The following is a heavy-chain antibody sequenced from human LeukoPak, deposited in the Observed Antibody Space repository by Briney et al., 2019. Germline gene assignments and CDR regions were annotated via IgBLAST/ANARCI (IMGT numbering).Heavy chain of an antibody. D-gene: IGHD3-22*01. CDR2: IHTGGTP. CDR3: ARGGITLIVPIL. V-gene: IGHV3-53*01. J-gene: IGHJ4*02. CDR1: GFIVSSHY. Sequence: GESLRLSCAASGFIVSSHYISWVRQAPGKVLEWVSAIHTGGTPYYADSEKGRYTSARDNAQNTLYLHMNSLRAEDTAVYYCARGGITLIVPILWGQGTLVTVSS.